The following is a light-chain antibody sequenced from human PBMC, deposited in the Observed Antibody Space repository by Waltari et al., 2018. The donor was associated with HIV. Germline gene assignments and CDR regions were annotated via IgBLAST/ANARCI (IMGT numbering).Light chain of an antibody. J-gene: IGLJ2*01. V-gene: IGLV2-14*03. CDR1: DSDFGYGIF. CDR2: QVY. CDR3: SSFTKDFTVI. Sequence: SVVTQPASVSGFPGQSVTIPCTGTDSDFGYGIFVSWYHRHLGKAPKVLLFQVYSRASGVDDRFSGSKSGNTAYLTISGLRTEDEANYYCSSFTKDFTVIFGGGTKVTIL.